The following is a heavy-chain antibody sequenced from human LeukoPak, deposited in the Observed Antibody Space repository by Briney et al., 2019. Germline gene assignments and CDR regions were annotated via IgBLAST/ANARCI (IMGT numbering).Heavy chain of an antibody. CDR1: GGSISSSSYY. D-gene: IGHD3-22*01. CDR2: IYYSGST. Sequence: TLSLTCTVSGGSISSSSYYWGWIRQPPGKGLEWIGSIYYSGSTYYNPSLKSRVTISVDTSKNQFSLKLSSVTAADTAVYYCARDRYYDSSAFADYWGQGTLVTVSS. CDR3: ARDRYYDSSAFADY. J-gene: IGHJ4*02. V-gene: IGHV4-39*07.